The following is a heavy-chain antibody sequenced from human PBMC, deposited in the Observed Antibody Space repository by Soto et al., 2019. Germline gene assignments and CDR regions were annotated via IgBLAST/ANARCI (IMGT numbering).Heavy chain of an antibody. V-gene: IGHV3-23*01. CDR3: AKFGMATTKRSPPYYIDY. D-gene: IGHD1-1*01. CDR2: ISGSGGGT. Sequence: GSLRLSCAASGFTFSSYAMSWVRQAPGKGLEWVSSISGSGGGTYYADSVKGRFTFSRDNSKNTLYLQMNSLRAEDTAVYYCAKFGMATTKRSPPYYIDYWGQGALVTVSS. J-gene: IGHJ4*02. CDR1: GFTFSSYA.